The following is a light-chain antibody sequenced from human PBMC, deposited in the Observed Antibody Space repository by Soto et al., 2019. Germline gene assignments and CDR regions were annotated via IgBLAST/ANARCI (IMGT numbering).Light chain of an antibody. CDR1: SSDVGGYNY. Sequence: QSVLTQPASVSGSHGQSITISCTGTSSDVGGYNYVSWYQQHPGKAPKLMIYDVSNRPSGVSNRYSGSKSGNTASLTISGLQAEDEADYYCSSYTSSSTLLVFGTGTKVTVL. J-gene: IGLJ1*01. CDR3: SSYTSSSTLLV. V-gene: IGLV2-14*01. CDR2: DVS.